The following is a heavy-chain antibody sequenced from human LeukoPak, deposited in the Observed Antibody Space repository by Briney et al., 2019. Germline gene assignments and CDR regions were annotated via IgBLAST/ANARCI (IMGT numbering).Heavy chain of an antibody. CDR2: ISYDGSNK. V-gene: IGHV3-30*03. Sequence: GGSLRLSCAASGFTFSSYGMHWVRQAPGKGLEWVAVISYDGSNKYYADSVKGRFTISRDNSKNTLYLQMNSLRAEDTAVYYCAREMPDSSSCHFDYWGQGTLVTVSS. D-gene: IGHD6-13*01. CDR1: GFTFSSYG. J-gene: IGHJ4*02. CDR3: AREMPDSSSCHFDY.